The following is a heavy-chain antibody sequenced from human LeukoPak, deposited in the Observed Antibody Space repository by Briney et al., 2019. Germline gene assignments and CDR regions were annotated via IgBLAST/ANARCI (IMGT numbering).Heavy chain of an antibody. CDR3: ARLGDNGSGWYFFDC. Sequence: SETLSLTCTVSGGSISTYYWSWIRQPAGKRLEWIGHIYTRGSTNYNPSLKSRVTISVDTSKNQFSLKLSSVIAADTAVYYCARLGDNGSGWYFFDCWGQGTLVTVSS. V-gene: IGHV4-4*07. CDR2: IYTRGST. CDR1: GGSISTYY. D-gene: IGHD6-19*01. J-gene: IGHJ4*02.